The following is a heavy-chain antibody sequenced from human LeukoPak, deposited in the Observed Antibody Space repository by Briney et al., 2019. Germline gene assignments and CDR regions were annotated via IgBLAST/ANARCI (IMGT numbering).Heavy chain of an antibody. CDR1: GGTFSSYA. V-gene: IGHV1-69*13. J-gene: IGHJ6*02. Sequence: SVKVSCKASGGTFSSYAISWVRQAPGQGLEWMGGTIPIFGTANYAQKFQGRVTITADESTSTAYMELSSLRSEDTAVYYCARDRATAMEGYYYYGMDVWGQGTTVTVSS. D-gene: IGHD5-18*01. CDR3: ARDRATAMEGYYYYGMDV. CDR2: TIPIFGTA.